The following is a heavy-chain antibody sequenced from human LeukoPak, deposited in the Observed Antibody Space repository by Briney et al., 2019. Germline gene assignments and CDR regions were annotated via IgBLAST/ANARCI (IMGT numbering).Heavy chain of an antibody. D-gene: IGHD3-3*01. V-gene: IGHV4-30-4*08. Sequence: SETLSLTCSVSGDSISSRDYYWSWIRQPPGKGLEWIGYIYYSGSTSYNPSLKSRVTISVDTSKNQFSLKLSSVTAADTAVYYCARLPHYDFWSGYSPYYFDYWGQGTLVTVSS. CDR2: IYYSGST. CDR1: GDSISSRDYY. CDR3: ARLPHYDFWSGYSPYYFDY. J-gene: IGHJ4*02.